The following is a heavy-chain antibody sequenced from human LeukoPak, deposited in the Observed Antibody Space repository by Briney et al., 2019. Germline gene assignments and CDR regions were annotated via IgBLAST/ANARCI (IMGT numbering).Heavy chain of an antibody. J-gene: IGHJ3*02. CDR3: ARTSTGYSYGVENAFDI. V-gene: IGHV4-34*01. CDR1: GGSFSGYY. D-gene: IGHD5-18*01. CDR2: INHSGST. Sequence: SETLSLTCAVYGGSFSGYYWSWIRQPPGKGLEWIGEINHSGSTNYNPSLKSRVTISVDTSKNQFSLKLSSVTAADTAVYYCARTSTGYSYGVENAFDIWGQGTMVTVSS.